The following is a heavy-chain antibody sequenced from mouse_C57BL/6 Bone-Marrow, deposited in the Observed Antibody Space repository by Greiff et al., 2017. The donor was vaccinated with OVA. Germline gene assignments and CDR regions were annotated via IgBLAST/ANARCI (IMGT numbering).Heavy chain of an antibody. J-gene: IGHJ2*01. D-gene: IGHD1-1*01. CDR2: INPNNGGT. CDR3: ARDYYGTY. Sequence: VQLQQSGPELVKPGASVKISCKASGYTFTDYYMNWVKQSHGKSLEWIGDINPNNGGTSYNQKFKGKATLTVDKSSSTAYMELRSLTSEDSAVYYCARDYYGTYWGQGTTLTVSS. CDR1: GYTFTDYY. V-gene: IGHV1-26*01.